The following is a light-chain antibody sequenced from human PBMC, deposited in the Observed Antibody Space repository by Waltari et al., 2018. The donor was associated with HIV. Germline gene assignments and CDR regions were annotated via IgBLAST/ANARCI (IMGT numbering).Light chain of an antibody. CDR1: SYNIASHS. CDR2: EDN. J-gene: IGLJ3*02. V-gene: IGLV6-57*01. Sequence: NFLLTQPHSVSESPGNTVTISCTRSSYNIASHSVQWYQQRPGRSPTTVIYEDNQRPSGVPDRFSGSIDSSSNSASLTISGLRTEDEADYYCHSFDSHSGVFGGGTKLTVL. CDR3: HSFDSHSGV.